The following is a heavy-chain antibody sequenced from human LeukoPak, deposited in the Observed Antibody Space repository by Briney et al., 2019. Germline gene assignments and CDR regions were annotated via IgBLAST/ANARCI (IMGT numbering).Heavy chain of an antibody. CDR1: GYTFPGYY. CDR3: ARVGGSYSRSVPNNWFDP. V-gene: IGHV1-2*02. CDR2: INPNSGGT. J-gene: IGHJ5*02. Sequence: GASVKVSCKASGYTFPGYYMHWVRQAPGQGLEWMGWINPNSGGTNYAQKFQGRVTMTRDTSISTAYMELSRLRSDDTAVYYSARVGGSYSRSVPNNWFDPWGQGTLVTVSS. D-gene: IGHD1-26*01.